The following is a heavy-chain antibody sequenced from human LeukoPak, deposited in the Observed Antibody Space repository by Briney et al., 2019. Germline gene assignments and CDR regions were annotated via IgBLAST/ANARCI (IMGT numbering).Heavy chain of an antibody. CDR1: GGSISSYY. CDR3: ARDRTAFDI. Sequence: SETLSLTCTVSGGSISSYYWSWIRQPPGKGLEWIGEINHSGSTNYNPSLKSRVTISVDTSKNQFSLKLSSVTAADTAVYYCARDRTAFDIWGQGTMVTVSS. CDR2: INHSGST. J-gene: IGHJ3*02. V-gene: IGHV4-34*01.